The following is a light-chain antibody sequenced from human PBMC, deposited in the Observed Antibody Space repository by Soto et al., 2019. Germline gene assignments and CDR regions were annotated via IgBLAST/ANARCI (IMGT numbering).Light chain of an antibody. V-gene: IGKV3-20*01. CDR3: QXYAGSPQT. CDR2: GES. J-gene: IGKJ5*01. CDR1: QSVSSNY. Sequence: EIVLTHSPGTQSLSPGERSTLSCRASQSVSSNYLAWYQQKPGQAPRFXIYGESSRATGVPDRFSGSGSGTDLTLTISRLEPEDFAVYYCQXYAGSPQTCGQGTRLEIK.